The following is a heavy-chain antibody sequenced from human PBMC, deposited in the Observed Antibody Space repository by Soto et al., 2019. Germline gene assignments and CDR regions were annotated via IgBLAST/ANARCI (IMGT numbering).Heavy chain of an antibody. V-gene: IGHV3-23*01. Sequence: PGGSLRLSCAASGFTFSSYAMSWVRQAPGKGLEWVSAISGSGGSTYYADSVKGRFTISRDNSKNTLYLQMNSLRAEDTAVYYCAKAFSQPDMITPLTGWGQGTMVTVSS. CDR2: ISGSGGST. CDR1: GFTFSSYA. CDR3: AKAFSQPDMITPLTG. D-gene: IGHD3-16*01. J-gene: IGHJ3*01.